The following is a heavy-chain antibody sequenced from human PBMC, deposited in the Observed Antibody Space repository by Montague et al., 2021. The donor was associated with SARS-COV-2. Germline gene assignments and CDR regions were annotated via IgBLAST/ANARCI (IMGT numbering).Heavy chain of an antibody. CDR2: IDNGGST. D-gene: IGHD4-23*01. CDR1: GGSIGAYY. CDR3: ARHGGNDAFDI. J-gene: IGHJ3*02. V-gene: IGHV4-59*01. Sequence: SETLSLTCTASGGSIGAYYWSWIRQPPGKGLEWIGYIDNGGSTNHNPSRESRVTMSVDTSKNRFSLKLNSVTAADTAVYYCARHGGNDAFDIWGRGTMVTVSS.